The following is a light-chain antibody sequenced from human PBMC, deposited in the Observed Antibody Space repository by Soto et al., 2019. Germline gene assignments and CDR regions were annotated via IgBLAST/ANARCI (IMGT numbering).Light chain of an antibody. Sequence: SYELTQPPSVSVAPGQTARITCGGNNIGSKSVHWYQQRPGQAPVVVVYDDSDRPSGIPERFSGSNSGNTATLTIRRVEAGDEADYFCQAWATSGDHWVFGGGTKLTVL. CDR1: NIGSKS. V-gene: IGLV3-21*02. J-gene: IGLJ3*02. CDR3: QAWATSGDHWV. CDR2: DDS.